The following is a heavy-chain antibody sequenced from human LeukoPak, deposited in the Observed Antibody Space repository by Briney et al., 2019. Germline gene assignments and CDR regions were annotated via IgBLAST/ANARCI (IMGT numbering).Heavy chain of an antibody. J-gene: IGHJ3*02. CDR1: GFTFVNYA. V-gene: IGHV3-23*01. D-gene: IGHD3-10*01. Sequence: GGSLRLSCAASGFTFVNYAMSWVRQAPGKGLEWVSTISGSADSTYYADSVQGRFAISRDNPKSTLYLQMNSLRAEDTAVYYCAKPRGGSLHDGFDIWAQGPRVTVPS. CDR2: ISGSADST. CDR3: AKPRGGSLHDGFDI.